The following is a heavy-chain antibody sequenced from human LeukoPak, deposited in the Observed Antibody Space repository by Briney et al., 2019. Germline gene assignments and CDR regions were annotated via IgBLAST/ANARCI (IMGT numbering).Heavy chain of an antibody. D-gene: IGHD4-23*01. V-gene: IGHV3-48*03. CDR1: GSTFSSYE. J-gene: IGHJ4*02. Sequence: GGSLRLSCVASGSTFSSYEMNWVRQAPGKGLEWVSYISSSGSIIYYADSVKGRFTISRDNAKNSLYLQLNSLRAEDTAVYYCARVYGGKGYFDYWGQGTQVTVSS. CDR3: ARVYGGKGYFDY. CDR2: ISSSGSII.